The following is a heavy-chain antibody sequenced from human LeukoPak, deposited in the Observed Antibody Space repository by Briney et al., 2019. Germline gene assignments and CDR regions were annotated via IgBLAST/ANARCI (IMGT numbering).Heavy chain of an antibody. V-gene: IGHV3-48*01. J-gene: IGHJ4*02. CDR2: ISSSSSTI. Sequence: PGGSLRLSCAASGFTFSSYSMNWVRQAPGKGLEWVSYISSSSSTIYYADSVKGRFTISRDNAKNSLFLQMNSLRVEDTAVYYCARGNQVRDYWGQGTLVTVSS. CDR1: GFTFSSYS. D-gene: IGHD2-2*01. CDR3: ARGNQVRDY.